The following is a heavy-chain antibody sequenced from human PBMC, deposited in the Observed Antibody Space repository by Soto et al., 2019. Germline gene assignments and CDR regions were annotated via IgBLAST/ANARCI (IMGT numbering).Heavy chain of an antibody. V-gene: IGHV4-4*02. CDR1: GGSFTSNNW. Sequence: SETLSLTCAVSGGSFTSNNWWTWVRQPPGQGLEWIGEIYRTGSTYYNPSLKSRVTISVDRSKNQFSLKLTFLTAADTAVYFCARSTPMATNFDFWGQGTLVTVSS. D-gene: IGHD5-18*01. CDR2: IYRTGST. J-gene: IGHJ4*02. CDR3: ARSTPMATNFDF.